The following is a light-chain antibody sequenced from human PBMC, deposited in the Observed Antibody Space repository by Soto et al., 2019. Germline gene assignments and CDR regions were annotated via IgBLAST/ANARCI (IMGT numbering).Light chain of an antibody. CDR3: QQRSNWPRT. CDR1: QSVSID. CDR2: GAS. V-gene: IGKV3-15*01. Sequence: EIVMRQSPATVPVSPGERVTLSCRASQSVSIDLAWYQQKPGQAPRLLIYGASTRATDIPPSFTGSGSGTEFTLTISSLEPEDFAVYYCQQRSNWPRTFGQGTKVDIK. J-gene: IGKJ1*01.